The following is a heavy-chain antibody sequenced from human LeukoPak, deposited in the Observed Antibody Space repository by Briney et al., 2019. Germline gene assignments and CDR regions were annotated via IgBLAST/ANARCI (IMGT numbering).Heavy chain of an antibody. CDR2: INTDGSST. D-gene: IGHD7-27*01. V-gene: IGHV3-74*01. CDR1: GFTFTSSR. Sequence: QAGGSLRLSCAASGFTFTSSRMLWVRQTPGKGLVWVSNINTDGSSTNYADSVKGRFTISRDNAKNTLFLQMNSLRAEDTAIYYCVRNWGVDYWGQGTLVTVSS. CDR3: VRNWGVDY. J-gene: IGHJ4*02.